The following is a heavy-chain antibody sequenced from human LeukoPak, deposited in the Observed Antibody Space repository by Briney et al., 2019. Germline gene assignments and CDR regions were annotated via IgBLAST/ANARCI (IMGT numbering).Heavy chain of an antibody. V-gene: IGHV3-30*03. J-gene: IGHJ4*02. CDR1: GFTFSNYG. D-gene: IGHD3-16*01. Sequence: GGSLRLSCTSSGFTFSNYGIYCLRQAPGKGLEWVAVISYDGSNKYYVASVKGRFTISRDNAKNSVCMHMKSLSAEDAAIYYCARDDYLGYWGQGTLVTVSS. CDR3: ARDDYLGY. CDR2: ISYDGSNK.